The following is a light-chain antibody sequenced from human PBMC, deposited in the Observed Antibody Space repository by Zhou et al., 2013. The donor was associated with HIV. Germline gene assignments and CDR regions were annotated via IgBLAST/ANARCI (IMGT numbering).Light chain of an antibody. J-gene: IGKJ5*01. CDR2: GSS. V-gene: IGKV3-20*01. CDR1: QSVRSD. Sequence: EIEMTQSPATLSVSPGERATLSCRASQSVRSDLAWYQQKLGQAPRLLMYGSSTRATGFPDRFSGGGSGTDFTLTISRLEPEDFAVYSCQQYGSSPITFGQGTRLEI. CDR3: QQYGSSPIT.